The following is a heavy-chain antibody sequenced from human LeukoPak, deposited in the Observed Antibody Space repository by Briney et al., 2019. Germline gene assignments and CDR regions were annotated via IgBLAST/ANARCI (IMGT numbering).Heavy chain of an antibody. CDR2: ISAYNGNT. J-gene: IGHJ5*02. Sequence: ASVKVSCKASGYTFTSYGISWVRQAPGQGLEWMGWISAYNGNTNYAQKLQGRVTMTTDTSTSTAYMELRSLRSDDTAVYYCARDSSGIKENWFDPWGQGTLVTVSS. CDR3: ARDSSGIKENWFDP. D-gene: IGHD3-22*01. V-gene: IGHV1-18*01. CDR1: GYTFTSYG.